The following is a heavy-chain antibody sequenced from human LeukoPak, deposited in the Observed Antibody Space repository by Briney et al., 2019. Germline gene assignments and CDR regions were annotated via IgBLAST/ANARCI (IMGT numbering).Heavy chain of an antibody. CDR2: IYPGDSDT. CDR1: GYSFTSYW. Sequence: GESLKISCKGSGYSFTSYWIGWVRQMPGKGLEWMGIIYPGDSDTRYSPSFQGQVTISADKSISTAYLQWSSLKASDTAMYYCARHYYGSGSYYLIDYWGQGTLVTVSS. CDR3: ARHYYGSGSYYLIDY. J-gene: IGHJ4*02. D-gene: IGHD3-10*01. V-gene: IGHV5-51*01.